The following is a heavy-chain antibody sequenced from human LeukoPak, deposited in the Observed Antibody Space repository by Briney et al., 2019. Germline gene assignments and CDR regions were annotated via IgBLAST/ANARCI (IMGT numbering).Heavy chain of an antibody. CDR1: GFTVSDNY. Sequence: PGGSLRLSCAASGFTVSDNYVTWVRQAPGKGLEWVSIVYNSDTTSSADSVKGRFTISRDNAENTVYLQMTSLRLEDTAVYYCASSIGGAASSNWFAAWGQGTLVTVSS. CDR2: VYNSDTT. V-gene: IGHV3-53*01. D-gene: IGHD3-22*01. J-gene: IGHJ5*02. CDR3: ASSIGGAASSNWFAA.